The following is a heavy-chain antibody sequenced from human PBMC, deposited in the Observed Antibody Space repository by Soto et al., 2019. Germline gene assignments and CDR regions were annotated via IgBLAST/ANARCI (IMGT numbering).Heavy chain of an antibody. Sequence: PSETLSLTCAVSGGSISSSNWWSWVRQPPGKGLDWIGEIYHSGSTNYNPSLKSRVTISVDTSKNQFSLKLSSVTAADTAVYYCARSIDSWGQGTLVTVSS. CDR2: IYHSGST. CDR3: ARSIDS. J-gene: IGHJ5*01. V-gene: IGHV4-4*02. CDR1: GGSISSSNW.